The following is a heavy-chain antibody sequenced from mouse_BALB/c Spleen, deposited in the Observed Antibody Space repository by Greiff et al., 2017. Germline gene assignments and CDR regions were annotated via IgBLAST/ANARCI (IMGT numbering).Heavy chain of an antibody. D-gene: IGHD2-1*01. CDR2: IYPGNVNT. V-gene: IGHV1S56*01. CDR1: GYTFTSYY. Sequence: VKLMESGPELVKPGASVRISCKASGYTFTSYYIHWVKQRPGQGLEWIGWIYPGNVNTKYNEKFKGKATLTADKSSSTAYMQLSSLTSEDSAVYFCAREGDYGNFAWFAYWGQGTLVTVSA. CDR3: AREGDYGNFAWFAY. J-gene: IGHJ3*01.